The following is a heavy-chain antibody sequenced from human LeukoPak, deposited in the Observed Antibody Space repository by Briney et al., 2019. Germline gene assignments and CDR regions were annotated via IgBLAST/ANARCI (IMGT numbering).Heavy chain of an antibody. Sequence: PGGSLRLSCAASGFTFSSYAMHWVRQAPGKGREGVAVISYDGSNKYYADSVKGRFTISRDNSKNTLYLQMNSLRAEDTAVYYCAPGGRLSLQSTYFDYWGQGTLVTVSS. CDR3: APGGRLSLQSTYFDY. V-gene: IGHV3-30*04. CDR2: ISYDGSNK. J-gene: IGHJ4*02. CDR1: GFTFSSYA. D-gene: IGHD2-15*01.